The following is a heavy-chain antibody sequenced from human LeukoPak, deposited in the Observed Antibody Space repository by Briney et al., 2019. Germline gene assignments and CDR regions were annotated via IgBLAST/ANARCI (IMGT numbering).Heavy chain of an antibody. J-gene: IGHJ6*04. V-gene: IGHV1-24*01. Sequence: GASVKVSCKVSGYTLTELSMHWVRQAPGKGLEWMGGFDPEDGETIYAQKIQGRVTMTEDTSTDTAYMELSSLRSEDTAVYYCTAAGTGYYGMDVWGKGTTVTVSS. CDR3: TAAGTGYYGMDV. CDR1: GYTLTELS. CDR2: FDPEDGET. D-gene: IGHD6-13*01.